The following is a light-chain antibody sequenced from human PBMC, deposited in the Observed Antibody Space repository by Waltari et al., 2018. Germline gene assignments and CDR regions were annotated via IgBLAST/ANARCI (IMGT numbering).Light chain of an antibody. Sequence: QSALTQPASVSGSPGQSITISCTGTSRDVGGYNYVPWYQQHPGKAPKLMIFDVSNRPSGVSNRFSGSKSCNTASLTISGLQAEDEADYYCSSYIGSSTLELFGGGTSLTVL. CDR1: SRDVGGYNY. CDR3: SSYIGSSTLEL. V-gene: IGLV2-14*03. J-gene: IGLJ2*01. CDR2: DVS.